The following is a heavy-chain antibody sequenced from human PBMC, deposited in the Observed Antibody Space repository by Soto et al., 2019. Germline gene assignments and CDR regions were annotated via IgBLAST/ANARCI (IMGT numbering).Heavy chain of an antibody. V-gene: IGHV1-2*02. CDR1: GYTFTHYF. D-gene: IGHD1-1*01. Sequence: QVRLMQSVPEVRRPGASVTVSCKASGYTFTHYFIHWVRRAPGQGLEWMGYINPKSGDTHYSQTFRGRVSMTRDTSTDTANMGLSSLKSDGTAVYFCARVPGHKNARGDFWGQGTPITVSS. J-gene: IGHJ4*02. CDR3: ARVPGHKNARGDF. CDR2: INPKSGDT.